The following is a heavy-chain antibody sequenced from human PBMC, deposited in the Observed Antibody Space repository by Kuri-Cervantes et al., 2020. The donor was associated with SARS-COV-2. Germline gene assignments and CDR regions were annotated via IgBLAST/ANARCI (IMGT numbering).Heavy chain of an antibody. Sequence: SPKISCAASGFTFSSYGMHWVRQAPGKGLEWVAVIWYDGSNKYYADSVKGRFTISRDNSKNTLYLQMNSLRAEDTAVYYCVKAPPLASSGSYCVDWGQGTLVTVSS. D-gene: IGHD1-26*01. V-gene: IGHV3-30*18. CDR3: VKAPPLASSGSYCVD. CDR2: IWYDGSNK. CDR1: GFTFSSYG. J-gene: IGHJ4*02.